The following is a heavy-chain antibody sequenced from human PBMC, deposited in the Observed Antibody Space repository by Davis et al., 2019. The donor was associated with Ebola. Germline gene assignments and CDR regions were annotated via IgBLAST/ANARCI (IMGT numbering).Heavy chain of an antibody. V-gene: IGHV3-74*01. CDR2: ISRDGSIT. Sequence: GESLKISCAASGFTFSNYWMHWVHQAAAEKGLVWVSRISRDGSITSYADSVKGRFTISRDNVRNTLYLQMNSLRAEDTAVYYCARSYNWYGMDVWGQGTTVTVFS. CDR1: GFTFSNYW. CDR3: ARSYNWYGMDV. D-gene: IGHD1-20*01. J-gene: IGHJ6*02.